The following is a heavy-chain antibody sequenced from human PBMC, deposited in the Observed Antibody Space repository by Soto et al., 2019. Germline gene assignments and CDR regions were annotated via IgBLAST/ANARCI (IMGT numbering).Heavy chain of an antibody. Sequence: GGSLRLSCAASGFTFSSYSMNWVRQAPGKGLEWISYISSSGSTIYYVDSVKGRFTISRDNAKNSLYLQMNSLRDEDTAVYYCARDMAGYYYGMDVWGQGATVTVSS. CDR3: ARDMAGYYYGMDV. CDR1: GFTFSSYS. J-gene: IGHJ6*02. CDR2: ISSSGSTI. D-gene: IGHD3-10*01. V-gene: IGHV3-48*02.